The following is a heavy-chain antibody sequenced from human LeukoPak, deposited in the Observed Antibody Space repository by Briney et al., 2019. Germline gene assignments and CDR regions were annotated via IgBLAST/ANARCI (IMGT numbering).Heavy chain of an antibody. J-gene: IGHJ5*02. CDR2: INHSGST. D-gene: IGHD6-19*01. CDR3: ASGGAVAASYNWFEP. V-gene: IGHV4-34*01. Sequence: SETLSLTCAVYGGSFSGYYWSWIRQPPGKGLEWIGEINHSGSTNYNPSLKSRVTISVDTSKNQFSLKLSSVTAADTAVYYCASGGAVAASYNWFEPWGQGTLVTVSS. CDR1: GGSFSGYY.